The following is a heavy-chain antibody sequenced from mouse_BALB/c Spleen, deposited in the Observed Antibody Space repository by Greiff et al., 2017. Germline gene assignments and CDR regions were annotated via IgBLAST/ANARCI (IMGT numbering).Heavy chain of an antibody. D-gene: IGHD1-1*01. J-gene: IGHJ1*01. CDR3: ARGTVVTHWYFDV. CDR2: ISYSGST. Sequence: DVQLQESGPGLVKPSQSLSLTCTVTGYSITSDYAWNWIRQFPGNKLEWMGYISYSGSTSYNPSLKSRISITRDTSKNQFFLQLNSVTTEDTATYYCARGTVVTHWYFDVWGAGTTVTVSS. CDR1: GYSITSDYA. V-gene: IGHV3-2*02.